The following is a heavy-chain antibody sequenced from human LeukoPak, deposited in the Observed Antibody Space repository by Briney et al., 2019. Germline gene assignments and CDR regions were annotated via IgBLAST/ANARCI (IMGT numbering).Heavy chain of an antibody. CDR1: GFTFSSYA. Sequence: GGSLRLSCAASGFTFSSYAMSWVRQAPGKGLEWVSAISGSGGSTYYADSVKGRFTISRDNAKNSLYLQMNSLRAEDTAVYYCAREVVYSNWGQGYMDVWGKGTTVTISS. CDR3: AREVVYSNWGQGYMDV. V-gene: IGHV3-23*01. CDR2: ISGSGGST. D-gene: IGHD2-8*02. J-gene: IGHJ6*03.